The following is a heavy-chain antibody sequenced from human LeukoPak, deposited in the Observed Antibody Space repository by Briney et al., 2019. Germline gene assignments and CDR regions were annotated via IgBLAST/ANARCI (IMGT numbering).Heavy chain of an antibody. D-gene: IGHD4-17*01. V-gene: IGHV4-59*01. Sequence: PSETLSLTCTVSGGSISSYYWSWIRHPPGKGLEWVGYIYYSGSTNYNPSLKSRVTISVDTSKNQFSLKLSSVTAADTAVYYCARTTDYGDYCDAFDIWGQGTMVTVSS. CDR3: ARTTDYGDYCDAFDI. CDR2: IYYSGST. CDR1: GGSISSYY. J-gene: IGHJ3*02.